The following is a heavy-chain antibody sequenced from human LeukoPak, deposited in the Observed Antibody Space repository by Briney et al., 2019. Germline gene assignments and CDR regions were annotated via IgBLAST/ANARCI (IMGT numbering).Heavy chain of an antibody. CDR3: ARRLPVAGRTDFFDY. J-gene: IGHJ4*02. D-gene: IGHD6-13*01. V-gene: IGHV3-23*01. CDR1: GFTFSSYS. Sequence: GGSLRLSCAASGFTFSSYSMSWVRQAPGEGLEWVSAISPSGDSTSYPVSVKGRFTISRDNSKNTVYLQMNSLTAEDTAIYYCARRLPVAGRTDFFDYWGQGTLVTVSS. CDR2: ISPSGDST.